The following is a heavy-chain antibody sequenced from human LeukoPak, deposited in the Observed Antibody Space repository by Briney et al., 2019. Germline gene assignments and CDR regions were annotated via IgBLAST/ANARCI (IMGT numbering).Heavy chain of an antibody. Sequence: SSETLSLTCSVSGGSISSYYWSCIRQPAGKGLEWIGRIYTSGSTNYNPSLKSRVTMSVDTSKNQFSLKLSSVTAADTAVYYCAREEAYCGGDCYVSWFDPWGQGTLVTVSS. CDR3: AREEAYCGGDCYVSWFDP. CDR2: IYTSGST. J-gene: IGHJ5*02. V-gene: IGHV4-4*07. D-gene: IGHD2-21*02. CDR1: GGSISSYY.